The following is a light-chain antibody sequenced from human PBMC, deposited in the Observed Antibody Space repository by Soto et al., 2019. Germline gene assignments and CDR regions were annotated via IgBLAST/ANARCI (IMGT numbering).Light chain of an antibody. J-gene: IGKJ2*01. CDR3: QHYNDSFRYT. Sequence: DIQMTQSPSTLSASVGDRVTITCRASQSISTWLAWYQQKPGTAPKLLIYAASTLETGVPPRFSGSRSGTEFIPPASSLQPADVATYYCQHYNDSFRYTFGQGTTLEIK. CDR1: QSISTW. CDR2: AAS. V-gene: IGKV1-5*03.